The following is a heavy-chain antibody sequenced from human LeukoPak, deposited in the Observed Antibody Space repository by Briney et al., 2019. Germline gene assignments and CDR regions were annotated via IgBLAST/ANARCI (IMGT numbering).Heavy chain of an antibody. Sequence: GESLKISCRGSGYSFTSYWIGWVRQMPGKGLEWMGIIYPGDSDTRYSPSFQGQVTISADKSISTAYLQWSSLKASDTAMYYCARRQRITMVRGVINWFVPWGQGTLVTVSS. CDR1: GYSFTSYW. V-gene: IGHV5-51*01. CDR2: IYPGDSDT. J-gene: IGHJ5*02. CDR3: ARRQRITMVRGVINWFVP. D-gene: IGHD3-10*01.